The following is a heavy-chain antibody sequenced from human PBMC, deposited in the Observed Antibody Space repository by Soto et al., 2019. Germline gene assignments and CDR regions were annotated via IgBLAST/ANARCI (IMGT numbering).Heavy chain of an antibody. CDR2: IYYSGST. Sequence: SETLSLTCTVSGGSISSSSYYWGWIRQPPGKGLEWIGSIYYSGSTYYNPSLKSRVTISVDTSKNQFSLKLSSVTAADTAVYYCARHYCGGDCYPADYWGQGTLVTVSS. CDR1: GGSISSSSYY. V-gene: IGHV4-39*01. D-gene: IGHD2-21*02. CDR3: ARHYCGGDCYPADY. J-gene: IGHJ4*02.